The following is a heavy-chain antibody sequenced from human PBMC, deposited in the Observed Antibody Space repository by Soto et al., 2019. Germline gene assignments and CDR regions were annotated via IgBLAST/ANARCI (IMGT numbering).Heavy chain of an antibody. D-gene: IGHD1-26*01. V-gene: IGHV4-34*01. CDR1: GGSFSGYY. CDR2: INHSGST. J-gene: IGHJ4*02. Sequence: TSETLSLTCAVYGGSFSGYYWSWIRQPPGRGLEWIGEINHSGSTNYNPSLKSRVTISVDTSKNQFSLKLSSVTAADTAVYYCARLGGSYAVPHFDYWGQGTLVTVSS. CDR3: ARLGGSYAVPHFDY.